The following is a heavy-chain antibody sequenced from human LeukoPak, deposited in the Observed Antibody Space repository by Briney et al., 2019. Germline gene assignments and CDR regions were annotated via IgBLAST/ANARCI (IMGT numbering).Heavy chain of an antibody. CDR1: GYSFTSYW. Sequence: GESLKISCKGSGYSFTSYWIGWVRQMPGKGLEWMGIIYPGDSDTRYSPSFQGQVTISADKSISTAYLQWSSLKASDTAMYYCARLRGYCSSTSCRTYYYYGMDVWGQGTTVTVSS. CDR2: IYPGDSDT. CDR3: ARLRGYCSSTSCRTYYYYGMDV. D-gene: IGHD2-2*01. J-gene: IGHJ6*02. V-gene: IGHV5-51*01.